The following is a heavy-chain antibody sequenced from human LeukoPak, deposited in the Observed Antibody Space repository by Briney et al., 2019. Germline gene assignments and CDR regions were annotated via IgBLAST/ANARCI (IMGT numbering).Heavy chain of an antibody. CDR2: ISSSSSTI. J-gene: IGHJ3*02. CDR1: GFTFSSYS. Sequence: GGSLRLSCAASGFTFSSYSMNWVRQAPGKGLEWVSYISSSSSTIYYADSVKGRFTISRDNAKNSPYLQMNSLRAEDTAVYHCARDMTPPARYFDWKGDAFDIWGQGTMVTVSS. V-gene: IGHV3-48*01. D-gene: IGHD3-9*01. CDR3: ARDMTPPARYFDWKGDAFDI.